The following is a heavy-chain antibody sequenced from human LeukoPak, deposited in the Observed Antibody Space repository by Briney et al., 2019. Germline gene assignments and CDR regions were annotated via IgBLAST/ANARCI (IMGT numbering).Heavy chain of an antibody. D-gene: IGHD5-12*01. V-gene: IGHV3-23*01. CDR2: ISGGGGST. Sequence: GGSLRLSCAASGFTFSSYAMSWVRQAPGKGLEWVSAISGGGGSTYYADSVKGRFTISRDNAKNSLYLQMNSLRAEDTAVYYCARGQGYPLDYWGQGPWSPSPQ. J-gene: IGHJ4*02. CDR3: ARGQGYPLDY. CDR1: GFTFSSYA.